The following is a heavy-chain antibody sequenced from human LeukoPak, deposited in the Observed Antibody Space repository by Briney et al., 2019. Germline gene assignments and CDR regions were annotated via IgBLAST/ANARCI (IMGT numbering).Heavy chain of an antibody. V-gene: IGHV3-48*03. CDR1: GFTFSSYE. D-gene: IGHD3-16*01. CDR3: ARGPRGLGHSFDY. J-gene: IGHJ4*02. CDR2: ISSRGSTI. Sequence: GGSLRLSCAASGFTFSSYEMNWIRQAPGKGLEWVSYISSRGSTIYYADSVKGRFTISRDNAKNSLYLQMASLRAEDTAVYYCARGPRGLGHSFDYWGQGTLVTVSS.